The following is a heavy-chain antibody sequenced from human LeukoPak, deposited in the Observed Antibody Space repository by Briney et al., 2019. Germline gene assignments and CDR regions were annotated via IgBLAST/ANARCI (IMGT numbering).Heavy chain of an antibody. Sequence: TSETLSLTCAVSGGSISSGGYSWSWIRQPPGKGLEWIGYIYHSGSTYYNPSLKSRVTISVDRSKNQFSLKLSSVTAADTAVYCCARAKPTAGNFDYWGQGTLVTVSS. V-gene: IGHV4-30-2*01. CDR3: ARAKPTAGNFDY. D-gene: IGHD6-13*01. CDR2: IYHSGST. J-gene: IGHJ4*02. CDR1: GGSISSGGYS.